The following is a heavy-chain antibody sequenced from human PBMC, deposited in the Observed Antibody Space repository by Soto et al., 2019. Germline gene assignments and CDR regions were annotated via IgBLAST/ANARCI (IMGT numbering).Heavy chain of an antibody. J-gene: IGHJ6*02. CDR1: GFTFDDYA. V-gene: IGHV3-43D*04. CDR3: AKDIPHRSSSWHGTGAGYYYYYGMDV. Sequence: EVQLVESGGVVVQPGGSLRLSCAASGFTFDDYAMHWVRQAPGKGLEWVSLISWDGGSTYYADSVKGRFTISRDNSKNSLYLQMNSLRAEDTALYYCAKDIPHRSSSWHGTGAGYYYYYGMDVWGQGTTVTVSS. CDR2: ISWDGGST. D-gene: IGHD6-13*01.